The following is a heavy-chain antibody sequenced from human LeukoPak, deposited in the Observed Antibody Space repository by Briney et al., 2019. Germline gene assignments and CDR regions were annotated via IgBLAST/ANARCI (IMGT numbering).Heavy chain of an antibody. CDR1: GYTFTSNY. V-gene: IGHV1-46*01. D-gene: IGHD4-17*01. CDR2: ISPSGGST. J-gene: IGHJ4*02. Sequence: ASVKVSCKAFGYTFTSNYMHWVRQAPGQGPEWMGVISPSGGSTTYAQKFQGRVTLTRDMSTSTDYLELSSLRSEDTAVYYCARVNFKNYGDYVRGADYWGQGTLVTVSS. CDR3: ARVNFKNYGDYVRGADY.